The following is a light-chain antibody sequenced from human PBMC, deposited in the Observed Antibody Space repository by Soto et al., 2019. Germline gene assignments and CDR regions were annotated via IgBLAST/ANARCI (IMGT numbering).Light chain of an antibody. V-gene: IGKV1-27*01. CDR2: AAS. J-gene: IGKJ4*01. CDR1: QAISNY. Sequence: DIQMTQSPSSLSASVGDRVTITCRASQAISNYLAWYQQKPGKVTTLLISAASTLQSGLPSRFSGSGSATDFTLPISSLQPEDVATYSCQKFNAFPTCGGGTKVEI. CDR3: QKFNAFPT.